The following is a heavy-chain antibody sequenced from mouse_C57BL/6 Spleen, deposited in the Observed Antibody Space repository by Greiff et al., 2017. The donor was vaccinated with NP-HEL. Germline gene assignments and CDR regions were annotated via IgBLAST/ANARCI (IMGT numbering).Heavy chain of an antibody. J-gene: IGHJ3*01. V-gene: IGHV1-15*01. CDR3: TRTGSSPWFAY. Sequence: VQLQESGAELVRPGASVTLSCKASGYTFTDYEMHWVKQTPVHGLEWIGAIDPETGGTAYNQKFKGKAILTADKSSSTAYMELRSLTSEDSAVYYCTRTGSSPWFAYWGQGTLVTVSA. D-gene: IGHD1-1*01. CDR2: IDPETGGT. CDR1: GYTFTDYE.